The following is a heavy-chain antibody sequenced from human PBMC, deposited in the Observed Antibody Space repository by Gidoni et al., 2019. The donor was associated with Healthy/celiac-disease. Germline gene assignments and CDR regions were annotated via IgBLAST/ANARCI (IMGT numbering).Heavy chain of an antibody. J-gene: IGHJ3*02. CDR2: ISSSSSYI. V-gene: IGHV3-21*01. CDR1: GCTFSSHS. D-gene: IGHD2-21*01. Sequence: EVQLVASGGGLVKPGGSLRRSCAASGCTFSSHSMNWVRQDPGKGLEWVSSISSSSSYIYYADSVKGRFTISRDNAKNSLYLQMNRLRAEDTAVYYCAREDSKGWLPPDAFDIWGQGTMVTVSS. CDR3: AREDSKGWLPPDAFDI.